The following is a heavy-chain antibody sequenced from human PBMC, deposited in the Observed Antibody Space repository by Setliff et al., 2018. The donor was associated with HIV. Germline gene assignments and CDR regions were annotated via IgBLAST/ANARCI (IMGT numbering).Heavy chain of an antibody. CDR3: ATDRFFVANY. D-gene: IGHD2-8*01. CDR1: GFTFSISY. J-gene: IGHJ4*02. CDR2: ISSDGSTT. V-gene: IGHV3-74*03. Sequence: GGSLRLSCAASGFTFSISYMHWVRQAPGRGLEWVSLISSDGSTTTYADSVKGRFTVSRNNARNTLYLQMNSLRPDDTAVYYCATDRFFVANYWGPGTLVTVSS.